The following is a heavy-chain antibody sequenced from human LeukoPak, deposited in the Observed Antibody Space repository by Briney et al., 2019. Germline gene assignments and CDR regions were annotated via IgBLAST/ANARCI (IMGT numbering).Heavy chain of an antibody. Sequence: GGSLRLSCAASGFTFSSYAMSWVRQAPGKGLEWVSAISGSGGSTYYADSVKGRFTISRDNSKNTLYLQMNSLRAEDTAVYCCAKLRFGGYCSGGSCSPQSGFDYWGQGTLVTVSS. CDR1: GFTFSSYA. V-gene: IGHV3-23*01. J-gene: IGHJ4*02. CDR3: AKLRFGGYCSGGSCSPQSGFDY. CDR2: ISGSGGST. D-gene: IGHD2-15*01.